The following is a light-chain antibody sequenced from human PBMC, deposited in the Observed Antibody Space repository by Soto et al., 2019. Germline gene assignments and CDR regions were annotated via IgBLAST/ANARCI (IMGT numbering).Light chain of an antibody. CDR3: CSYAGSRTFYV. J-gene: IGLJ1*01. CDR1: SSDVGSYNL. Sequence: QSALTQPASVSGSPGQSITISCTGTSSDVGSYNLVSWYQQHPGKAPKLMIYEGSKRPSGVSNRFSGSKSGNTASLTISGIQAEDEADYYCCSYAGSRTFYVFGTGTKVTVL. CDR2: EGS. V-gene: IGLV2-23*01.